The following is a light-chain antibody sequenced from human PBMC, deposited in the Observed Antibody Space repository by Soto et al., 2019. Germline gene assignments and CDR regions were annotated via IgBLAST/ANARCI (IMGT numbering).Light chain of an antibody. CDR3: SSYTSSSTPWV. Sequence: QSVLTQPASVSGSPGQSITISCTGTSSDVGGYNYVSWYQQHPGKAPKLMIYEVSNRPSGVSNRFSGSKSGNTASLTTSGLQAEDEADYYCSSYTSSSTPWVFGGGTKVTVL. CDR1: SSDVGGYNY. CDR2: EVS. J-gene: IGLJ3*02. V-gene: IGLV2-14*01.